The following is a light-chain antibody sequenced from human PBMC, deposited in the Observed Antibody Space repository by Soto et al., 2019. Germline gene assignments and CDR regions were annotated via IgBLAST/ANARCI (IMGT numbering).Light chain of an antibody. CDR2: DAS. J-gene: IGKJ1*01. Sequence: DIQMTQSPSTLSASVGDRVTITCRASQGISAWLAWYQQKPGKAPKLLIYDASILESGVPSRFSGSGSGTEFSLTSSSLHDDDLASYSCQYYSSYRTFGQGTKVEIK. V-gene: IGKV1-5*01. CDR1: QGISAW. CDR3: QYYSSYRT.